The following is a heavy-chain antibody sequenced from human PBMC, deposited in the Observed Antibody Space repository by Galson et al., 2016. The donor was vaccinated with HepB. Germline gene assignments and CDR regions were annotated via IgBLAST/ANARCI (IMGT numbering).Heavy chain of an antibody. D-gene: IGHD6-13*01. V-gene: IGHV3-7*01. Sequence: SLRLSCAASGSTFSNYWMSWVRQAPGKGLEWVANIKQDGSEKYYVDSVKGRFTISRDNAKNSVYLQMDSLRAEDTAVYYCARGRTNVAAGYFQHWGQGTLVTVSS. CDR2: IKQDGSEK. CDR1: GSTFSNYW. J-gene: IGHJ1*01. CDR3: ARGRTNVAAGYFQH.